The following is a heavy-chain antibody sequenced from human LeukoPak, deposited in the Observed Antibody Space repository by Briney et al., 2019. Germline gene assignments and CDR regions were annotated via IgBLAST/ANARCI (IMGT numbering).Heavy chain of an antibody. J-gene: IGHJ4*02. CDR2: VSAYNGNT. CDR3: ARDLGEAGSIFWDY. D-gene: IGHD6-13*01. Sequence: ASVKVSCKASGYIFTSFGISWVQQAPGKGLEWMGWVSAYNGNTNYAQELQGRVTMTTDTSTSTGYMELRSLRSDDTAVYYCARDLGEAGSIFWDYWGQGTLVTVSS. CDR1: GYIFTSFG. V-gene: IGHV1-18*01.